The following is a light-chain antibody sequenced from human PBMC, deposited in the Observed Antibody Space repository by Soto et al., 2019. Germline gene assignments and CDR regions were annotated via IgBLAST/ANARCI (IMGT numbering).Light chain of an antibody. CDR2: KAS. Sequence: DIQMTQSPSTLSGSVGDRVTITSRASQTISSWLAGYQQKPGKAPKLLIYKASTLKSGVPSRFSRSGSGTELTLTMSSLQPDDFATYYCQHYNSYSEAFGHGTKVELK. V-gene: IGKV1-5*03. CDR3: QHYNSYSEA. J-gene: IGKJ1*01. CDR1: QTISSW.